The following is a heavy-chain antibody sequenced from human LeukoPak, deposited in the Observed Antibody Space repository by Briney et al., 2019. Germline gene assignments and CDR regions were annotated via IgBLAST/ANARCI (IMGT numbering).Heavy chain of an antibody. Sequence: SETLSLTCTVSGDSVIGSYWSWIRQAPGQGLEFIGYIYYSVDTDYNPSLKNRVTMSLDLSKKRFSLSLNAVTAGDTAVYYCARRRYYDSTGYNPTYYFDHWGQGILVTVSS. J-gene: IGHJ4*02. CDR3: ARRRYYDSTGYNPTYYFDH. D-gene: IGHD3-22*01. V-gene: IGHV4-59*02. CDR1: GDSVIGSY. CDR2: IYYSVDT.